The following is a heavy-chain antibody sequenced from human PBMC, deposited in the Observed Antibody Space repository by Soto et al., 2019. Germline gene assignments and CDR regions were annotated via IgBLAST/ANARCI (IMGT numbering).Heavy chain of an antibody. J-gene: IGHJ3*01. CDR3: ARDRGATFSRGGIDGFDV. D-gene: IGHD5-12*01. CDR2: IYKNGRT. Sequence: QVQLQESGPGLVKPSQTLSLTCTVSGASISSGDYYWTWIRQHPGKGLEWIGYIYKNGRTYYDPSLKSRVTRSLDTLTDPSKNQVSLRMSSVTAADTAVYHCARDRGATFSRGGIDGFDVWGQGTMVTVSS. V-gene: IGHV4-31*03. CDR1: GASISSGDYY.